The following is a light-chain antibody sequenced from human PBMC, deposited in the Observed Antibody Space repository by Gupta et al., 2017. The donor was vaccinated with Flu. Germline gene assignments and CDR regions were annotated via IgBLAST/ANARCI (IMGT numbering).Light chain of an antibody. J-gene: IGKJ2*03. Sequence: DIQMTQSPSSLSASVGDRVTITCRASQSISSYLNWYQQKPGKAPKLLIYAASSLQSGVPSRFSGSGSGTDLTLTISSRQHEDFATYYCQQSYSTPLYSFGQGTKLEIK. CDR1: QSISSY. CDR2: AAS. V-gene: IGKV1-39*01. CDR3: QQSYSTPLYS.